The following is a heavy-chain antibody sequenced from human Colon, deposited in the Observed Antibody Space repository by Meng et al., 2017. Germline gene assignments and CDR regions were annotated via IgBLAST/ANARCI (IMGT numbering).Heavy chain of an antibody. CDR3: ARFNHRAPDY. CDR1: GYTFTTYG. D-gene: IGHD1-14*01. CDR2: INPYNGNT. V-gene: IGHV1-18*01. J-gene: IGHJ4*02. Sequence: VQLVQPGAEVKKPGASVKVSCKASGYTFTTYGISWVRQAHGQGLEWMGWINPYNGNTNYPQKLQGRVTMTTDTSTSTAYMELRSLRSDDTAVYYCARFNHRAPDYWGQGTLVTVSS.